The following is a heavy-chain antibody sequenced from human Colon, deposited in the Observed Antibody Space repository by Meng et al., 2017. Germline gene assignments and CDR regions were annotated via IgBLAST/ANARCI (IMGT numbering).Heavy chain of an antibody. V-gene: IGHV4-4*02. D-gene: IGHD4-23*01. CDR2: IDHRGSA. Sequence: QVQLQGPGPGLVNPSEPQSPGFSVSGASVSVNSYWSGVRQPPGRGLEWIGQIDHRGSAYYRPSLNSRVTMSLDKSRNQFSLRLTSVTAADTAVYYCARHGGYYQDFWGQGTLVTVSS. CDR3: ARHGGYYQDF. CDR1: GASVSVNSY. J-gene: IGHJ4*02.